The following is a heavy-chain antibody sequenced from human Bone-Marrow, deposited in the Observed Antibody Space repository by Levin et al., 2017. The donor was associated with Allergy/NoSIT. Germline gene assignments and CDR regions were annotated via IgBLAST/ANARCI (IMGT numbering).Heavy chain of an antibody. CDR2: IKHDGRER. V-gene: IGHV3-7*01. Sequence: LSFSSYWMTWVRQAPGKGLEWVATIKHDGRERYYVDSVKGRFTISRDNAKNSLYLQMNSLRVEDTAVYYCAKETLGGYDYVWGSYRYTDYWGQGTLITV. D-gene: IGHD3-16*02. J-gene: IGHJ4*02. CDR1: LSFSSYW. CDR3: AKETLGGYDYVWGSYRYTDY.